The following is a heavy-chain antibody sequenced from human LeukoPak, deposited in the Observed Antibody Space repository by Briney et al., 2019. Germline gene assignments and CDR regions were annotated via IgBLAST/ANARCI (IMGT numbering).Heavy chain of an antibody. CDR1: GGSISSYY. CDR3: ATGGNGDYFDY. V-gene: IGHV4-59*08. CDR2: IYYSGST. J-gene: IGHJ4*02. D-gene: IGHD3-16*01. Sequence: SETLSLTCTVSGGSISSYYWSWIRQPPGKGLEWVAYIYYSGSTNYNPSLKSRVTISVDTSKNQFSLKLSSVTAADTAVYYCATGGNGDYFDYWGQGTLVTVSS.